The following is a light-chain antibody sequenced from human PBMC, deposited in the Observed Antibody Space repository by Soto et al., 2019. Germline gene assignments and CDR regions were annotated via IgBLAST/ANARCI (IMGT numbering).Light chain of an antibody. CDR2: GAT. V-gene: IGKV3-20*01. CDR1: QSVSTNY. CDR3: QQYVTSPRT. J-gene: IGKJ4*02. Sequence: VLTQSPGTLSSSPGERVTLSCRARQSVSTNYLAWYQQKPGQAPRLLIYGATTRASGIPDRFSGSGSGTDFTLTISSLEPEDFAIYYCQQYVTSPRTFGGGTEVDI.